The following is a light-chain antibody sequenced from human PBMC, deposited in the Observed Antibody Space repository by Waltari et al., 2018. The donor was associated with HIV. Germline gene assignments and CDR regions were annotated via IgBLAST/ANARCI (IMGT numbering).Light chain of an antibody. Sequence: EVVLTQSPDTLSLSPGERATLSCRASQSGKTKSLAWYQQKFGQAHRLLIYGESTRATGIPDRFSGSGSGTDFTLTITRLEAEDSAVYYCQQYVGSFAFGQGTKLEIK. CDR2: GES. CDR1: QSGKTKS. J-gene: IGKJ2*01. V-gene: IGKV3-20*01. CDR3: QQYVGSFA.